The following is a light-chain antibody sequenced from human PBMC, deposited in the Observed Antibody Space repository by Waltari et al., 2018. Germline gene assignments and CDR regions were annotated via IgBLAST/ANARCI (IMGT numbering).Light chain of an antibody. J-gene: IGKJ1*01. Sequence: EIVMTQSPATLSVSPGERATLSCRASHSVSSKIAWYHQKPGQAPRLLIDGASTRATGIPARLSGSGSGTEFTLTISSLQSEDVGVYYCQQYSDWPTFGRGTKVELK. CDR3: QQYSDWPT. CDR2: GAS. V-gene: IGKV3-15*01. CDR1: HSVSSK.